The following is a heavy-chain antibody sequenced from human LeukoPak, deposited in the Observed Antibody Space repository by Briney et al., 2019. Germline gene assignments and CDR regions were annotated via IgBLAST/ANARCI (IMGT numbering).Heavy chain of an antibody. D-gene: IGHD5-12*01. CDR3: ARRYSGYDFAFDI. Sequence: SETLSLTCTVFGGSISSYYWSWIRQPPGKGLEWIGYIYYSGSTNYNPSLKSRVTISVDTSKNQFSLKLSSVTAADTAVYYCARRYSGYDFAFDIWGQGTMVTVSS. CDR1: GGSISSYY. J-gene: IGHJ3*02. CDR2: IYYSGST. V-gene: IGHV4-59*08.